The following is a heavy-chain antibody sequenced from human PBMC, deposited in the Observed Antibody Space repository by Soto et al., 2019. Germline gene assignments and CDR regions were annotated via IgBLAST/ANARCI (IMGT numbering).Heavy chain of an antibody. Sequence: HPGGSLRLSCTASGFTFDDYAMLWVRQAPGKGLEWVSGISWNRGSIGYADSVKGRFTISRDNAKNSLYLQMNILRAEDTALYYCTKGRGRAVAGIGVGMDVGGQGTSVTVSS. CDR3: TKGRGRAVAGIGVGMDV. J-gene: IGHJ6*02. CDR1: GFTFDDYA. D-gene: IGHD6-13*01. V-gene: IGHV3-9*01. CDR2: ISWNRGSI.